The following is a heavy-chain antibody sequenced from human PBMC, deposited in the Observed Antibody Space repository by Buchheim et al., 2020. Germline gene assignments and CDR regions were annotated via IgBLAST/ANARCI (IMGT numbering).Heavy chain of an antibody. Sequence: QVQLQESGPGLVKPSETLSLTCTVSGGSISSYYWSWIRQPPGKGLEWIGYIYYSGSTNYNPSLKSRVTISVDTSKNQFSLKLSSVTAADTAVYYCARVCEEQWLATSFDYWGQGTL. J-gene: IGHJ4*02. D-gene: IGHD6-19*01. CDR1: GGSISSYY. CDR2: IYYSGST. V-gene: IGHV4-59*01. CDR3: ARVCEEQWLATSFDY.